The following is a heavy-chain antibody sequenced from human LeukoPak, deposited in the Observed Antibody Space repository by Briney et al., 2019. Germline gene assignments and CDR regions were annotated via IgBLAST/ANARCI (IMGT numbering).Heavy chain of an antibody. CDR2: IMGSGGGT. CDR3: ARGSRATYEY. V-gene: IGHV3-23*01. Sequence: PGGSLRLSCAASGFTFSNFAMTWVRQAPGKGLEWVSSIMGSGGGTFYADSVTGRLTISRDNSKNALYLQLNSLRVDDTAVYYCARGSRATYEYWGQGTLVTVFS. CDR1: GFTFSNFA. D-gene: IGHD3-16*01. J-gene: IGHJ4*02.